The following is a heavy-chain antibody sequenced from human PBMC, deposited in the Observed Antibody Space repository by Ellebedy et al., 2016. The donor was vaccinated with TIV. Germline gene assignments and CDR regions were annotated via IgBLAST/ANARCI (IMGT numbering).Heavy chain of an antibody. D-gene: IGHD6-13*01. CDR1: GFTFSRFW. V-gene: IGHV3-7*03. J-gene: IGHJ4*02. CDR2: IKQDGSEK. Sequence: GESLKISCAASGFTFSRFWMTWVRQAPGKGPEWVANIKQDGSEKFYVDSVKGRFTISRDNAKNSLYLQMNTLRAEDTAVYYCTRGGYSSSWFWDYWGQGTLVTVSS. CDR3: TRGGYSSSWFWDY.